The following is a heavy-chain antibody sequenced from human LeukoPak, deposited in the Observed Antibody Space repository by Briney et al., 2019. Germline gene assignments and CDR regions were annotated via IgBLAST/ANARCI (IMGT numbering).Heavy chain of an antibody. V-gene: IGHV4-4*07. J-gene: IGHJ4*02. CDR2: ISSSGSA. D-gene: IGHD6-6*01. CDR3: AREGRSSSSGY. CDR1: SGSISSYY. Sequence: SETLSLTCTVSSGSISSYYWTWIRQPAGKGLEWIGRISSSGSANYNPSLKRRVTMSVDPSKDQFSLNLNSVAAADTAVYYCAREGRSSSSGYLGQGDLVTVSS.